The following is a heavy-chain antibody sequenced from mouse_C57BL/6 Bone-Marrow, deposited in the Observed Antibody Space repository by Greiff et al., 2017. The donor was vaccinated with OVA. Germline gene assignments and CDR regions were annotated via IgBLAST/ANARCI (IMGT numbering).Heavy chain of an antibody. CDR2: ISDGGSYT. CDR3: ARVNYYGSSDWYFDV. J-gene: IGHJ1*03. Sequence: EVQVVESGGGLVKPGGSLKLSCAASGFTFSSYAMSWVRQTPEKRLEWVATISDGGSYTYYPDNVKGRFTISRDNAKNNLYLQMSHLKSEDTAMYYCARVNYYGSSDWYFDVWGTGTTVTVSS. D-gene: IGHD1-1*01. CDR1: GFTFSSYA. V-gene: IGHV5-4*01.